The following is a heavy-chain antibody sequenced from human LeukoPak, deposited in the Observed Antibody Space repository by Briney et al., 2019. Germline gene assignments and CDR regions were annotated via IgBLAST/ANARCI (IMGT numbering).Heavy chain of an antibody. CDR2: ISYDGSNK. D-gene: IGHD3-16*01. J-gene: IGHJ4*02. V-gene: IGHV3-30-3*01. CDR1: GFTFSSYA. CDR3: ARDLRGDTYYFDY. Sequence: GGSLRLSCAASGFTFSSYAMHWVRQAPGKGLEWVAVISYDGSNKYYADSVKGRFTISRDNSKNTLYLQMNSLRAEDTAVYYCARDLRGDTYYFDYWGQGTLVTVSS.